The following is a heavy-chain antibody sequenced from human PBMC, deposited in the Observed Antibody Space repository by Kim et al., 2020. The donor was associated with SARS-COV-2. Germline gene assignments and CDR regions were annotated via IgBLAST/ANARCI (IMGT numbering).Heavy chain of an antibody. V-gene: IGHV4-39*01. J-gene: IGHJ2*01. CDR1: GGSISSSSYY. Sequence: SETLSLTCTVSGGSISSSSYYWGWIRQPPGKGLEWIGSIYYSGSTYYNPSLKSRVTISVDTSKNQFSLKLSSVTAADTAVYYCARLGFGEFPSGEGGWYFDLWGRGTLVTVSS. CDR2: IYYSGST. D-gene: IGHD3-10*01. CDR3: ARLGFGEFPSGEGGWYFDL.